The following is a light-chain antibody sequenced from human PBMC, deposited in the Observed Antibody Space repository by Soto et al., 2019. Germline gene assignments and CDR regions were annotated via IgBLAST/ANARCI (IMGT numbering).Light chain of an antibody. Sequence: EIVMTQSPATLSLSPGERATLSCRASQSVSSNLSWYQQKPGQAPRLLIYGASSRATGIPARFSGSGSGTEFTLTISRLQSEDFAVYYCQQYNNWTLTFGGGTKVEIK. V-gene: IGKV3-15*01. CDR1: QSVSSN. J-gene: IGKJ4*01. CDR2: GAS. CDR3: QQYNNWTLT.